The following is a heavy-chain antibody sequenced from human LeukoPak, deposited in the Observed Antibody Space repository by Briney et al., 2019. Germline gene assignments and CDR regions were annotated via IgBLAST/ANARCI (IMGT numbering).Heavy chain of an antibody. CDR1: GGTFSSYA. D-gene: IGHD6-13*01. CDR2: IIPILGIA. J-gene: IGHJ3*02. V-gene: IGHV1-69*04. Sequence: ASVKVSCKASGGTFSSYAISWVRQAPGQGLEWMGRIIPILGIANYAQKFQGRVTITADKSTSTAYMELSSLRSEDTAVYYCARDLKMACIAAAECAFDIWGQGTMVTVSS. CDR3: ARDLKMACIAAAECAFDI.